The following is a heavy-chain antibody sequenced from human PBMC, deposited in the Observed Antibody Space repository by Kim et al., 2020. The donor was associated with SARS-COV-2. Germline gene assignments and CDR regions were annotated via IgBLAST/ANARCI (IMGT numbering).Heavy chain of an antibody. CDR1: GGSMNSDDTC. CDR2: TYYSGFT. D-gene: IGHD3-9*01. Sequence: SETLSLTCNVSGGSMNSDDTCWSWIRQSPGKGLEWIGYTYYSGFTLYNPSLKSRLTISVDKSNNQFSLTLSSVTAADTAGYYCARTHENYDSWYDPWGPGTLVTVSS. J-gene: IGHJ5*02. V-gene: IGHV4-30-4*01. CDR3: ARTHENYDSWYDP.